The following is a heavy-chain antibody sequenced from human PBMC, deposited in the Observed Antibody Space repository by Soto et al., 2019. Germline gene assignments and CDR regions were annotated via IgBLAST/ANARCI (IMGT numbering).Heavy chain of an antibody. V-gene: IGHV3-30-3*01. J-gene: IGHJ4*02. CDR1: GFTFSSYA. Sequence: QVQLVESGGGVVQPGRSLRLSCAASGFTFSSYAMHWVRQAPGKGLEWVAVISYDGSNKYYADSVKGRFTISRDNSKNSLYLQMNSLRAEDTAVYYCARGARKWGSGTIVGVVIVYWGQGTLVTVSS. CDR2: ISYDGSNK. CDR3: ARGARKWGSGTIVGVVIVY. D-gene: IGHD3-3*01.